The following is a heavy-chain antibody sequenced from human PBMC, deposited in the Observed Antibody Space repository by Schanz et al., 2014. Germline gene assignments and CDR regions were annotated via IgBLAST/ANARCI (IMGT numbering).Heavy chain of an antibody. CDR3: AKVRSGDRTIVVSDAFDI. CDR1: GFTFDHYA. CDR2: ISGNSGII. D-gene: IGHD3-22*01. Sequence: VQLVESGGGLVQPGRSLRLSCAASGFTFDHYAMHWVRQAPGKGLEWVSGISGNSGIIGYADSVKGRCTVSRDNAKNSLYLQMNSLRAEDTALYYCAKVRSGDRTIVVSDAFDIWGQGTMVTVSS. J-gene: IGHJ3*02. V-gene: IGHV3-9*01.